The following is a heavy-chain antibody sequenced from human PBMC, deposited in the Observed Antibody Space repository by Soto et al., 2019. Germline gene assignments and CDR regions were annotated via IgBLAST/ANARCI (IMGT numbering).Heavy chain of an antibody. V-gene: IGHV3-23*01. D-gene: IGHD3-10*01. CDR2: ISGSGIST. J-gene: IGHJ4*02. Sequence: GGSLRLCCAASGFTFNIYTMSWVRQAPGKGLEWVSSISGSGISTYYADSVKGRFTISRDNSKNTLYLQMNGLRAEDTAVYYCAKAFDYYGSGSYYVYWGRGTLVTVSS. CDR3: AKAFDYYGSGSYYVY. CDR1: GFTFNIYT.